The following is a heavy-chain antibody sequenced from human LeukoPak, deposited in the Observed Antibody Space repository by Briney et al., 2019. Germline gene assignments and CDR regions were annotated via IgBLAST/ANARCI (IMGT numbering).Heavy chain of an antibody. V-gene: IGHV3-66*01. D-gene: IGHD1-26*01. CDR2: IYSGGST. CDR3: ARVPRRGATPFDY. Sequence: GGSLRLSCAASGFTVSSNYMSWVRQAPGKGLEWVSVIYSGGSTYYADSVKGRFTISRDNSKNTLYPQMNSLRAEDTAVYYCARVPRRGATPFDYWGQGTLVTVSS. J-gene: IGHJ4*02. CDR1: GFTVSSNY.